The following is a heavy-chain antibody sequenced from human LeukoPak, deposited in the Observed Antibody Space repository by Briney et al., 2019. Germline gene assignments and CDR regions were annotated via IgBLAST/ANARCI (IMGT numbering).Heavy chain of an antibody. D-gene: IGHD2-15*01. CDR1: GYSFTNYW. CDR2: VYPDDSDT. V-gene: IGHV5-51*01. CDR3: ARRRYCSRGSCYGVDY. Sequence: GESLKISCKGSGYSFTNYWIAWVRQMPAKGLEWMGIVYPDDSDTRYSPSFQGQVTISADKSINTAYLQWNSLKASDTAMYYCARRRYCSRGSCYGVDYWGQGTLVTVSS. J-gene: IGHJ4*02.